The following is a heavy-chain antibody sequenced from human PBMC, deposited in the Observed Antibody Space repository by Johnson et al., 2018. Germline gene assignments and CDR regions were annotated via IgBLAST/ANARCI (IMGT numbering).Heavy chain of an antibody. CDR1: GDSLSSLY. V-gene: IGHV4-59*11. J-gene: IGHJ6*02. D-gene: IGHD5/OR15-5a*01. CDR3: ARCRGYSVYHFDYYGMDV. CDR2: MYDRGST. Sequence: QVQLQESGPGLVKPSETLSLTCTVSGDSLSSLYWSWIRQPPGRGLEWLGYMYDRGSTNYNPSLKSRLTISVDTPKTQFSLKLTSVTAAGTAVYYCARCRGYSVYHFDYYGMDVLGQGTTVTVSS.